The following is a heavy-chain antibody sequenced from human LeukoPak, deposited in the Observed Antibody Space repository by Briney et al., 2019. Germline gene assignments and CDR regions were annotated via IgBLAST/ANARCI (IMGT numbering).Heavy chain of an antibody. J-gene: IGHJ4*02. V-gene: IGHV4-59*01. Sequence: PSETLSLTCTVSGGSISSYYWSWIRQPPGKGLEWIGYIYYSGSTNYNPSLTSRVTISVDTSKNQFSLKLSSVTAADTAVYYCARVGDKFDYWGQGTLVTVSS. D-gene: IGHD3-10*01. CDR1: GGSISSYY. CDR2: IYYSGST. CDR3: ARVGDKFDY.